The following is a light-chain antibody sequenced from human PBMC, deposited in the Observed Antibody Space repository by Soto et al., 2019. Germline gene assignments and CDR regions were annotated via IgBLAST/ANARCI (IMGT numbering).Light chain of an antibody. CDR2: HAS. CDR3: QQYNNWPLT. Sequence: EIVMTQSPANLSVSPGERATLSCRADQNIYNNLAWYQQKPGQAPRLLIYHASSRATGIPARFSGSGSGTDFTLTITSLQSEDFAVYYCQQYNNWPLTFGGGTKVEIK. J-gene: IGKJ4*01. V-gene: IGKV3-15*01. CDR1: QNIYNN.